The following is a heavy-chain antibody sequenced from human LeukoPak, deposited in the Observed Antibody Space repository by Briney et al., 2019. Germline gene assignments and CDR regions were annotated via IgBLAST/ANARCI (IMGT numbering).Heavy chain of an antibody. CDR1: GFRFSSYG. J-gene: IGHJ6*03. CDR2: ISSGGSGK. D-gene: IGHD2/OR15-2a*01. CDR3: ARVINFYYYMDV. Sequence: GGSLRLSCAASGFRFSSYGMNWVRQALGKGLEWVSYISSGGSGKYYADSVKGRFTISRDNVKNSLYLQMNSLRAEDTAVYYCARVINFYYYMDVWGKGTTVTISS. V-gene: IGHV3-48*03.